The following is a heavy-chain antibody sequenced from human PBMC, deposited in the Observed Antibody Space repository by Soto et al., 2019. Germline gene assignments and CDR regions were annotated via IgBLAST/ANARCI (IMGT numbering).Heavy chain of an antibody. CDR3: STDSYLNMIAVRLDY. J-gene: IGHJ4*01. V-gene: IGHV3-15*07. D-gene: IGHD3-22*01. Sequence: EVQLVESGGGLVKPGGSLRLSCTASGFIFSNAWINWVRQAPGKGLEWVGRVKSKTAGGTTDFAAPVKGRFAISRDDSKNIVYMQMNSLRTEDTAVYYCSTDSYLNMIAVRLDYWGLGTRVTVSS. CDR2: VKSKTAGGTT. CDR1: GFIFSNAW.